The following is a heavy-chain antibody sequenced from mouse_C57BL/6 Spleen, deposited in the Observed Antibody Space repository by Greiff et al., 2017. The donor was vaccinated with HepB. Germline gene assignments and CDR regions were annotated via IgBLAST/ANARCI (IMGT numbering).Heavy chain of an antibody. V-gene: IGHV1-81*01. Sequence: QVQLLQSGADLVRPGDSLKLSCTASGYTFTSYGISWVNQSTGQGLEWIGEICPRSGNTYYNEKFKGQATLTADKYSSTAYMELRSLTSEDTAFYFCARWGSSLLDFDYWGQGTTLTVSS. D-gene: IGHD6-2*01. J-gene: IGHJ2*01. CDR1: GYTFTSYG. CDR3: ARWGSSLLDFDY. CDR2: ICPRSGNT.